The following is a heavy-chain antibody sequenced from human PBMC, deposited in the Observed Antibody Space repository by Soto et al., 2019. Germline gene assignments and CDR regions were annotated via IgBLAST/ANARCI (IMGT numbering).Heavy chain of an antibody. CDR1: GATFSSYA. V-gene: IGHV1-69*13. J-gene: IGHJ6*02. CDR3: ARVVPQSFYYNYGMEE. D-gene: IGHD6-6*01. Sequence: SVKVSCKASGATFSSYAIIWVRQAPGQGVEWMGGIIPIVGTANYAQKFQGRVTITADESTSTAYMELSSLRSEDTAVYYCARVVPQSFYYNYGMEEWGQGTTVAVS. CDR2: IIPIVGTA.